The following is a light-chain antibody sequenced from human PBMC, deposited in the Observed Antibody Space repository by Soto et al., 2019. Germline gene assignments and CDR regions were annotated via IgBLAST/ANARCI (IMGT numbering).Light chain of an antibody. CDR2: GAS. Sequence: EILLTQSPGTLSLSPGERANLPCRASQSVSNNLAWYQQKPGKAPRLLIYGASTRATGIPARFSGSGSGTEFTLTISSLQSEDFAVYYCQQYYDWPSTFGQGTRLDIK. J-gene: IGKJ5*01. V-gene: IGKV3-15*01. CDR1: QSVSNN. CDR3: QQYYDWPST.